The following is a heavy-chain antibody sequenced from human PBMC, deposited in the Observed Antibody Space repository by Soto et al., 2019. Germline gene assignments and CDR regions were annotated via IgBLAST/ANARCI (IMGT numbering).Heavy chain of an antibody. CDR2: IYYSGST. V-gene: IGHV4-31*03. CDR3: AREKVTGVRGVINWFDP. Sequence: SETLSLTCTVSGGSISSSSYYWGWIRQPPGKGLEWIGYIYYSGSTYYNPSLKSRVTISVDTSKNQFSLKLSSVTAADTAVYYCAREKVTGVRGVINWFDPWGQGTLVTVSS. D-gene: IGHD3-10*01. J-gene: IGHJ5*02. CDR1: GGSISSSSYY.